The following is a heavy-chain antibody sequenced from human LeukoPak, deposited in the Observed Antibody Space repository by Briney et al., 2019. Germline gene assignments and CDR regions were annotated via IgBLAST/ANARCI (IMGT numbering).Heavy chain of an antibody. CDR2: INPNSGGT. CDR3: ARDYPTYCSGGSCYSNAFDI. CDR1: GYTFTGYY. V-gene: IGHV1-2*02. Sequence: ASVKVSCKASGYTFTGYYMHWVRQAPGQGLEWMGWINPNSGGTNYAQKFQGRVTMTRDTSISTAYMELSRLRSDDTAVYYCARDYPTYCSGGSCYSNAFDIWGQGTMVTVSS. J-gene: IGHJ3*02. D-gene: IGHD2-15*01.